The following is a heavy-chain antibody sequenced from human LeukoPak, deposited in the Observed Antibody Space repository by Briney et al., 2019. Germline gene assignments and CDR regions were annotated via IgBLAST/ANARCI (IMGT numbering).Heavy chain of an antibody. CDR3: ARAPDFRPYYFDY. Sequence: ASVKVSCKASGGTFSSYAISWVRQAPGQGLEWMGGIIPIFGTANYAQKFQGRVTITADGSTSTAYMELSSLRSEDTAVYYCARAPDFRPYYFDYWGQGTLVTVSS. CDR2: IIPIFGTA. J-gene: IGHJ4*02. V-gene: IGHV1-69*13. CDR1: GGTFSSYA.